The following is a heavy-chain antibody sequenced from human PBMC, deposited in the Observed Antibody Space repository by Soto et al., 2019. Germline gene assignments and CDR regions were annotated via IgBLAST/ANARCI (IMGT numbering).Heavy chain of an antibody. CDR2: IYYSGST. Sequence: QVQLQESGPGLVKPSQTLSLTCTVSGGSISSGDYYWSWIRQPPGKGLEWIGYIYYSGSTYYNPSLKSRVTISVDTSKNQFSLKLSSVTAADTAVYYCARGKKGEYYYDSGGYYRFDYWGQGTLVTVSS. CDR3: ARGKKGEYYYDSGGYYRFDY. D-gene: IGHD3-22*01. CDR1: GGSISSGDYY. V-gene: IGHV4-30-4*01. J-gene: IGHJ4*02.